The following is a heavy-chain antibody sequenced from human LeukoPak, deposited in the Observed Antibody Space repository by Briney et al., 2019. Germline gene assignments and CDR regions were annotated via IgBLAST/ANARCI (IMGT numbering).Heavy chain of an antibody. CDR3: ARHRANSNFDY. CDR1: GGTFSSYA. V-gene: IGHV1-69*04. CDR2: IIPILGIA. D-gene: IGHD1-1*01. Sequence: SVKVSCKASGGTFSSYAISWVRQAPGQGLEWMGRIIPILGIANYAQKFQGRVTITADKSTSTAYMELSSLRSEDTAVYYCARHRANSNFDYWGQGTLVTVSS. J-gene: IGHJ4*02.